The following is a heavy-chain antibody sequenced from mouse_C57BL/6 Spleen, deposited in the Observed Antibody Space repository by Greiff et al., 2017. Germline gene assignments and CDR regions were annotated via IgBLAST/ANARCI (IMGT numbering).Heavy chain of an antibody. CDR2: IWTGGGT. V-gene: IGHV2-9-1*01. J-gene: IGHJ4*01. D-gene: IGHD1-1*01. CDR3: ARKGAITTVVATNAMDD. CDR1: GFSFTSYS. Sequence: VKLQESGPGLVAPSQCLSITCTASGFSFTSYSISWVRQPPGKGLEWLGVIWTGGGTNYNSALKSRLSISKDNSKSQVFFKMNSLQTDDTAMYYCARKGAITTVVATNAMDDWGQGTSVTVSS.